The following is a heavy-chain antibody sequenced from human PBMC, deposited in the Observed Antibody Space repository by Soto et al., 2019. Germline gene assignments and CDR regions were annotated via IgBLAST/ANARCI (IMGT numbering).Heavy chain of an antibody. CDR2: VYNSGST. CDR3: AKRDGDTGSFDYYYGMDV. V-gene: IGHV4-59*01. CDR1: GGSISSNY. Sequence: PSETLSLTCTVSGGSISSNYWTWIRQPPGKGLEWIGYVYNSGSTNYNPSLKSRVTISEDTSKIQFSLKVNSMTAADTAVYYCAKRDGDTGSFDYYYGMDVWGQGTTVTVSS. J-gene: IGHJ6*02. D-gene: IGHD3-10*01.